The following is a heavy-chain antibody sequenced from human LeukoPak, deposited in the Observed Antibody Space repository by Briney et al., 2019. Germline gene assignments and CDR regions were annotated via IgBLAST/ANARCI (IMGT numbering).Heavy chain of an antibody. V-gene: IGHV3-11*01. J-gene: IGHJ4*02. D-gene: IGHD7-27*01. Sequence: GGSLRLSCAASGFTFSHHYMNWIRQAPGKGLEWISYITRSGAFYADSVKGRFTISGDNAKNSLYLQMNSLRVEDTAVYYCARDGDTTSKVDYLGQGTLVTVS. CDR1: GFTFSHHY. CDR3: ARDGDTTSKVDY. CDR2: ITRSGA.